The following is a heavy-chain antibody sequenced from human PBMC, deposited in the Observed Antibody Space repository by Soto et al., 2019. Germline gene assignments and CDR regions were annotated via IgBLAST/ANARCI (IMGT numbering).Heavy chain of an antibody. J-gene: IGHJ2*01. Sequence: QVTLKESGPVLVRPTETLTLTCTVSGFSLKNERMGVSWIRQPPGKALEWLAHIFSNDEKSYSTSLRSSLTISKDTSKSQVVLTLTNMDPVDTAPYHCERTRYNVYVHWYFDLWGRGILVSVSS. D-gene: IGHD1-1*01. V-gene: IGHV2-26*01. CDR2: IFSNDEK. CDR3: ERTRYNVYVHWYFDL. CDR1: GFSLKNERMG.